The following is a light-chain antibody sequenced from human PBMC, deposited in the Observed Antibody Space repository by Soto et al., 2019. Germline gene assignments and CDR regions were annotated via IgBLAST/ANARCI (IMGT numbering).Light chain of an antibody. CDR3: GTWDSSLSAFV. CDR2: DNN. J-gene: IGLJ1*01. Sequence: QSVLTRPPSVSAAPGQKVTISCSGSSSNIGNNYVSWYQQRPGTAPKLLIYDNNRRPSGIPDRFSGSKSGTSATLGITGLQTGDEADYYCGTWDSSLSAFVFGTGTKVTVL. V-gene: IGLV1-51*01. CDR1: SSNIGNNY.